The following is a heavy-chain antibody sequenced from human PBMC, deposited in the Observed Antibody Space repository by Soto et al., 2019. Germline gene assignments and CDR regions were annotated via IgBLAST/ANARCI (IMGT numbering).Heavy chain of an antibody. CDR2: INHSGST. D-gene: IGHD6-13*01. Sequence: SETLSLTCAVYGGSFSCYYWSWIRQPPGKGLEWIGEINHSGSTNYNPSLKSRVTISVDTSKNQFSLKLSSVTAADTAVYYCARGGSSSWTSYYYYYGMDVWGQGTTVTVSS. J-gene: IGHJ6*02. CDR1: GGSFSCYY. CDR3: ARGGSSSWTSYYYYYGMDV. V-gene: IGHV4-34*01.